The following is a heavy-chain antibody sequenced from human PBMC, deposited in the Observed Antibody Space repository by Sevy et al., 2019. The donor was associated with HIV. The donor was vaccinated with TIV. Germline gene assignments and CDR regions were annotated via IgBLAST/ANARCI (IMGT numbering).Heavy chain of an antibody. CDR2: VIHSGGT. J-gene: IGHJ4*02. V-gene: IGHV4-30-2*01. CDR1: GGSIASGDHT. D-gene: IGHD2-15*01. Sequence: SETLSLTCTVSGGSIASGDHTWTWIRQPPGQALEWIGYVIHSGGTFYNPSLRSRVTISVDTSKNQFSLNLSSVTAADTAVYYCAIEVVLQGYFDYWGQGILVTVSS. CDR3: AIEVVLQGYFDY.